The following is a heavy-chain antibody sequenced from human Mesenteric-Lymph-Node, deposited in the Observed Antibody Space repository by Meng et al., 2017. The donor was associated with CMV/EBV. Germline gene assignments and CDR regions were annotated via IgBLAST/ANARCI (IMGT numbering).Heavy chain of an antibody. D-gene: IGHD2-21*01. J-gene: IGHJ3*02. CDR3: AREGLAYCGGDCYSSDAFDI. CDR1: GFTFSSYN. V-gene: IGHV3-21*01. Sequence: GESLKISCAASGFTFSSYNMNWVRQAPGKGLEWVSSISSSSSYIYYADSVKGRFTISRDNAKNSLYLQMNSLRAEDTAVYYCAREGLAYCGGDCYSSDAFDIWGQGTMVTVSS. CDR2: ISSSSSYI.